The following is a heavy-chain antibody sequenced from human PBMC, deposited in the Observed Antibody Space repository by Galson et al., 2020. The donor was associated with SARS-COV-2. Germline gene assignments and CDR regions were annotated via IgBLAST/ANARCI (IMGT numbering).Heavy chain of an antibody. Sequence: GESLKISCKTSGYNFTSHWIGWVRQMPGKGLEWMGIIYPDDSDTRYSPSFQGQVTISADNSISTAFVQWRSLKPSDTAMYYCARRARRDNYNYEVDFWGQGTLVTVSS. D-gene: IGHD1-7*01. CDR3: ARRARRDNYNYEVDF. J-gene: IGHJ4*02. CDR2: IYPDDSDT. V-gene: IGHV5-51*01. CDR1: GYNFTSHW.